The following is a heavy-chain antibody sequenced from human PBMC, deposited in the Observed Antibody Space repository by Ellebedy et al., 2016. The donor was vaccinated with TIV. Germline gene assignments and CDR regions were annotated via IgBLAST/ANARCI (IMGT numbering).Heavy chain of an antibody. CDR2: IDPSDSYT. Sequence: GESLKISXKGSGYSFTSYWISWVRQMPGKGLEWMGRIDPSDSYTNYSPSFQGHVTISADKSISTAYLQWSSLKASDTAMYYCARSEAVPAAMGYYYYYGMDVWGQGTTVTVSS. CDR3: ARSEAVPAAMGYYYYYGMDV. CDR1: GYSFTSYW. J-gene: IGHJ6*02. V-gene: IGHV5-10-1*01. D-gene: IGHD2-2*01.